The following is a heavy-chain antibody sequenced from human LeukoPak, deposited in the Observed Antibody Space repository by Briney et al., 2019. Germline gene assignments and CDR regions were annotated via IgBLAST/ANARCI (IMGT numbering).Heavy chain of an antibody. CDR1: GGAFTRAA. J-gene: IGHJ6*03. CDR3: ATPRMEYYDSGIHYSYYYLDV. V-gene: IGHV1-69*13. Sequence: ASVKVSCKASGGAFTRAAVSWVRQAPGQGLEWMGGVLPHSGIADYAQKFQGRVTLTADASTSTAYMELNSLTSEDTAVYYCATPRMEYYDSGIHYSYYYLDVWGSGTAVTVSS. CDR2: VLPHSGIA. D-gene: IGHD3-9*01.